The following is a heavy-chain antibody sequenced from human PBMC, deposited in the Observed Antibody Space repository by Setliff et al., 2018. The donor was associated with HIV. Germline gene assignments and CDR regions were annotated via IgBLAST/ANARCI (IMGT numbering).Heavy chain of an antibody. CDR2: IRSKAYGGTT. D-gene: IGHD3-22*01. J-gene: IGHJ3*02. CDR1: GFTFGDYA. Sequence: LRLSCTASGFTFGDYAMSWVRQAPGKGLEWVGFIRSKAYGGTTEYAASVKGRFTISRDDSKSIAYLQMKSLKTEDTAVYYCSTTASNGYPWALDIWGQGTMVTVSS. V-gene: IGHV3-49*04. CDR3: STTASNGYPWALDI.